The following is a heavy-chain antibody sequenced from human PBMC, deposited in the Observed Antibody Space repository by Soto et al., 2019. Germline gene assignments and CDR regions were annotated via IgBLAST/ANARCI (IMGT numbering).Heavy chain of an antibody. CDR3: ARPLTLIRVWFDP. CDR2: INHSGNT. D-gene: IGHD3-10*01. V-gene: IGHV4-34*01. Sequence: QGQLQQWGAGLLKPSETLSLTCAVYGGSFSGYYWSWIRQPPGKGLEWIGEINHSGNTNYNPSLKSRVTLSVDTSKNQFSLKLSSVTAADTAVYYCARPLTLIRVWFDPWGQGTLVTVSS. J-gene: IGHJ5*02. CDR1: GGSFSGYY.